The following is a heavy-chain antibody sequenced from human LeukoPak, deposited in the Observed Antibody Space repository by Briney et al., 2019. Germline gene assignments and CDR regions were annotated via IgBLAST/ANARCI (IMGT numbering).Heavy chain of an antibody. V-gene: IGHV5-51*01. Sequence: GESLKISCKGSGYSFTSYWIGWVRQMPGKGLEWMGIIYPGDSDTRYSPSFQGQVTISADKSISTAYLQWSSLKASDTAMYYCATYSLATARDSDVFDIWGQGTMVTVSS. CDR1: GYSFTSYW. CDR2: IYPGDSDT. CDR3: ATYSLATARDSDVFDI. J-gene: IGHJ3*02. D-gene: IGHD2-21*02.